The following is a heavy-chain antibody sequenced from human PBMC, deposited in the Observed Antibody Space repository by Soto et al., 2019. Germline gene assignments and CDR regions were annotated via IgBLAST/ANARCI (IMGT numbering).Heavy chain of an antibody. CDR3: ARDRGRTDYYAMDV. CDR2: ISYDGSDK. Sequence: QVHLLESGGGVVLPGRSLRLSCAAPGFAFSVYAVHWVRQAPGKGLEWVSLISYDGSDKYYADSVKGRFTISRDNSKSTLYLQMSSLRADDTAVYFCARDRGRTDYYAMDVWGQGTTVTVSS. D-gene: IGHD1-1*01. CDR1: GFAFSVYA. V-gene: IGHV3-30-3*01. J-gene: IGHJ6*02.